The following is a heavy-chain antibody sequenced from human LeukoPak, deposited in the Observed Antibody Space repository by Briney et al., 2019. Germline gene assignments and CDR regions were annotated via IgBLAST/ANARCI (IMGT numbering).Heavy chain of an antibody. V-gene: IGHV4-34*01. CDR2: INHSGST. J-gene: IGHJ6*03. CDR3: ARVRQQLARRYYMDV. D-gene: IGHD6-13*01. CDR1: GGSFSGYY. Sequence: SETLSLTCAVYGGSFSGYYWNWIRQPPGKGLEWIGEINHSGSTNYNPSLKSRVTISVDTSKNQFSLKLSSVTAADTAVYYCARVRQQLARRYYMDVWGKGTTVTVSS.